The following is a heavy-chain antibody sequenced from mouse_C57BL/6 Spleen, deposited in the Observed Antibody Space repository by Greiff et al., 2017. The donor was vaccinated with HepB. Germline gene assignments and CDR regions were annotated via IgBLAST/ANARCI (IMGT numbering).Heavy chain of an antibody. CDR2: ISSGSSTI. J-gene: IGHJ1*03. D-gene: IGHD2-10*02. CDR1: GFTFSDYG. Sequence: DVQLVESGGGLVKPGGSLKLSCAASGFTFSDYGMHWVRQAPEKGLEWVAYISSGSSTIYYADTVKGRFTISRDNAKNTLFMQMTSLRSEDTAMYYCAREGGCMYGNWYFDVWGTGTTVTVSS. CDR3: AREGGCMYGNWYFDV. V-gene: IGHV5-17*01.